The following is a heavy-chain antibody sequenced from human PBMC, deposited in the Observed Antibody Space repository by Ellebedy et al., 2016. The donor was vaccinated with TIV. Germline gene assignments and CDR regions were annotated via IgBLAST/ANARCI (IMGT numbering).Heavy chain of an antibody. CDR3: SRTSGTYYYSDY. Sequence: PGGSLRLSCAASGFTFSDHYMDWVRQAPGKGLEWVGRTRNKANSYTTEYAASVKGRFTISRDDSKNSLYLQMNSLKTEDTAVYYCSRTSGTYYYSDYWGQGTLVTVSS. J-gene: IGHJ4*02. CDR1: GFTFSDHY. D-gene: IGHD1-26*01. V-gene: IGHV3-72*01. CDR2: TRNKANSYTT.